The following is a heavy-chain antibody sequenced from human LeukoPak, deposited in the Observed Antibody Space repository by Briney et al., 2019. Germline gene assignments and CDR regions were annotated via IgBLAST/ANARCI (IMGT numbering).Heavy chain of an antibody. D-gene: IGHD4-23*01. J-gene: IGHJ3*02. Sequence: GGSLRLSCAASKLSISIYSMNWVRQAPGKGLEWVSSISGSSRDIYYADSVKGRFTISRDNAKNSLYLQMNSLRAEDTAVYYCARETTVEAFDIWGQGTMVTVSS. V-gene: IGHV3-21*01. CDR3: ARETTVEAFDI. CDR1: KLSISIYS. CDR2: ISGSSRDI.